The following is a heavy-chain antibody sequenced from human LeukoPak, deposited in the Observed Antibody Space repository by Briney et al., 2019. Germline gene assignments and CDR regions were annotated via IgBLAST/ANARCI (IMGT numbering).Heavy chain of an antibody. Sequence: PGGSLRLSCAASGFTFSSYAMHWVRQAPGKGLEWVAVISYDGSNKYYADSVKGRFTISRDNSKNTLYLQMNSLRAEDTAVYYCARDGGYCSSTSCYQDYYYYYMDVWGKGTTVTVSS. V-gene: IGHV3-30*01. CDR2: ISYDGSNK. J-gene: IGHJ6*03. CDR3: ARDGGYCSSTSCYQDYYYYYMDV. D-gene: IGHD2-2*01. CDR1: GFTFSSYA.